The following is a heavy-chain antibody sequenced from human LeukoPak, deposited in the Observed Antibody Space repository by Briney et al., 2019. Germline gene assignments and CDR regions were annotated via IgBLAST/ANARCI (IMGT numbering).Heavy chain of an antibody. CDR3: AERGVVIRVILVGFHKEAYYFDS. V-gene: IGHV3-23*01. Sequence: GGSLRLSCAVSGLTLSNYGMSWVRQAPGKGLEWVVGISDSGGRTNYADSVKGRFTISRDNPKNTLYLQMNSLRAEDTAVYFCAERGVVIRVILVGFHKEAYYFDSWGQGALVTVSS. CDR1: GLTLSNYG. CDR2: ISDSGGRT. D-gene: IGHD3-22*01. J-gene: IGHJ4*02.